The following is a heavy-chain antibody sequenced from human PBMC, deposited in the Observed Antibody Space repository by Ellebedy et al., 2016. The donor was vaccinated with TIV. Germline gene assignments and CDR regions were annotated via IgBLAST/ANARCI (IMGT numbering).Heavy chain of an antibody. CDR2: ISYDGSNK. CDR1: GFTFSSYG. V-gene: IGHV3-30*03. CDR3: ARTPRSGWFPDWFDP. D-gene: IGHD6-19*01. Sequence: GESLKISXAASGFTFSSYGMHWVRQAPGKGLEWVAVISYDGSNKYYADSVKGRFTISRDNAKNSLYLQMNSLRAEDTAVYYCARTPRSGWFPDWFDPWGQGTLVTVSS. J-gene: IGHJ5*02.